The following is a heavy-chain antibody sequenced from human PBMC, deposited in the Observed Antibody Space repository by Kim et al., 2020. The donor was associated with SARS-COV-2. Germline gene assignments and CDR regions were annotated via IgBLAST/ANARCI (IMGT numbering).Heavy chain of an antibody. CDR3: ATEGGTSGRCGYFDF. CDR2: MSFDGFRK. Sequence: GGSLRLSCATSGLYIIHWVRQAPGKGLEWVAAMSFDGFRKYFADSVQGRFTISRDDSKNMVWLQLNSLRAEDSAISSCATEGGTSGRCGYFDFWSQGNLV. D-gene: IGHD3-22*01. V-gene: IGHV3-30*04. J-gene: IGHJ4*02. CDR1: GLYI.